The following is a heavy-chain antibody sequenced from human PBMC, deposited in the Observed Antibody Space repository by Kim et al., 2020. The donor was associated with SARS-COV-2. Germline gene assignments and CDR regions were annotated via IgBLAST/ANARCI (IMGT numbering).Heavy chain of an antibody. D-gene: IGHD2-15*01. V-gene: IGHV3-30*07. J-gene: IGHJ4*02. Sequence: DSVQGRFTISRDNSKNTLYLQMISLRADDTAVYYCARDLPSCYYPTFDYWGQGTLVTVSS. CDR3: ARDLPSCYYPTFDY.